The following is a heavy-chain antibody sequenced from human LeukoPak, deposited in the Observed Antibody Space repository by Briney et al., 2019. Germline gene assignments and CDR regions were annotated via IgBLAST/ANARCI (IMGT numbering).Heavy chain of an antibody. CDR3: ARLSAYYYGSYFYYYMDV. V-gene: IGHV3-21*01. CDR2: INSRSSYV. J-gene: IGHJ6*03. Sequence: GGSLRLSCAASGFTFSSYSMNWVRQAPGKGLEWVSSINSRSSYVYYADSVKGRFTISRDNAKNSLYLQMNSLRAEDTALYYCARLSAYYYGSYFYYYMDVWGKGTTVTVSS. D-gene: IGHD3-10*01. CDR1: GFTFSSYS.